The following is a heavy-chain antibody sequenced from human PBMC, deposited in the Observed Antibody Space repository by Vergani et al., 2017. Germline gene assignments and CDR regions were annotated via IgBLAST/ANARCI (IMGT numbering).Heavy chain of an antibody. D-gene: IGHD4-23*01. J-gene: IGHJ4*02. V-gene: IGHV5-10-1*03. CDR3: ARPRYGGNSGFLSYFDY. CDR1: GYSFTSYW. Sequence: EVQLVQSGAEVKKPGESLRISCKGSGYSFTSYWISWVRQMPGKGLEWMGRIDPSDSYTNYSPSFQGHVTISADKSISTAYLQWSSLKASDTAMYYCARPRYGGNSGFLSYFDYWGQGTLVTVSS. CDR2: IDPSDSYT.